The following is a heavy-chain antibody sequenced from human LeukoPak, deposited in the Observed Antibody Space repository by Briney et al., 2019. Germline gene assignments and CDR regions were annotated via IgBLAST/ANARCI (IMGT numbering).Heavy chain of an antibody. V-gene: IGHV4-34*01. J-gene: IGHJ5*02. D-gene: IGHD1-26*01. CDR2: IYYSGST. CDR3: ARSGRIGSYSNKNWFDP. CDR1: GGSFSGYY. Sequence: KPSETLSLTCAVYGGSFSGYYWGWIRQPPGKGLEWIGSIYYSGSTYYNPSLKSRVTISVDTSKNQFSLKLSSVTAADTAVYYCARSGRIGSYSNKNWFDPWGQGTLVTVSS.